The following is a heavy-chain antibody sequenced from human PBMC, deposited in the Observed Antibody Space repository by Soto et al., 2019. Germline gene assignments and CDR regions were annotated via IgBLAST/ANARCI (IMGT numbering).Heavy chain of an antibody. Sequence: PSETLSLTCAVYGGSFSGYYWSWIRQPPGKGLEWIGEINHSGSTNYNPSLKSRVTISVDTSKNQFSLKLSSVTAADTAVYYCARGRVNYYDSSGYYYGQPPLQKKYYYYGMDVWGQGTTVTVSS. CDR3: ARGRVNYYDSSGYYYGQPPLQKKYYYYGMDV. CDR1: GGSFSGYY. V-gene: IGHV4-34*01. J-gene: IGHJ6*02. D-gene: IGHD3-22*01. CDR2: INHSGST.